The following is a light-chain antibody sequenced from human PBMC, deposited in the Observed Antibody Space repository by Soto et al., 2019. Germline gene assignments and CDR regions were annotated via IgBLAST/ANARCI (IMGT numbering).Light chain of an antibody. CDR2: RND. Sequence: QSVLTQPPSASGTPGQRVTISCSGGSSNIEYNFVYWYQQVPGTAPRLLVYRNDQRPSGVPDRFSGSKSGTSASLAISGLRSEDEAEYFCAVWDDSLAGSGVFGGGTKLTVL. V-gene: IGLV1-47*01. CDR1: SSNIEYNF. CDR3: AVWDDSLAGSGV. J-gene: IGLJ3*02.